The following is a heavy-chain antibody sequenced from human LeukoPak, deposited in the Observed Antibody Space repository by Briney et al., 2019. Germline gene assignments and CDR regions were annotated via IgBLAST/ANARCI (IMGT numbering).Heavy chain of an antibody. CDR3: ASGPPSGSYLPFDP. CDR2: INPNSGGT. Sequence: GASVKVSCKASGYTFTGYYMHWVRQAPGQGLEWMGWINPNSGGTNYAQKFQGWVTMTRDTSISTAYMELSRLRSDDTAVYYCASGPPSGSYLPFDPWGQGTLVTVSS. D-gene: IGHD1-26*01. CDR1: GYTFTGYY. V-gene: IGHV1-2*04. J-gene: IGHJ5*02.